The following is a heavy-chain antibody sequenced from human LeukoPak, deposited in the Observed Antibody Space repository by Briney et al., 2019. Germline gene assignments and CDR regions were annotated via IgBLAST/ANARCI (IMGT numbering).Heavy chain of an antibody. CDR1: GFTFSSYS. CDR3: AKSSYYDSSGYYREYYFDY. Sequence: GGSLRLSCAASGFTFSSYSMSWVRQAPGKGLEWVSAISGSGGSTYYADSVKGRFTISRDNSKNTLYLQMNSLRAEDTAVYYCAKSSYYDSSGYYREYYFDYWGQGTLVTVSS. CDR2: ISGSGGST. V-gene: IGHV3-23*01. J-gene: IGHJ4*02. D-gene: IGHD3-22*01.